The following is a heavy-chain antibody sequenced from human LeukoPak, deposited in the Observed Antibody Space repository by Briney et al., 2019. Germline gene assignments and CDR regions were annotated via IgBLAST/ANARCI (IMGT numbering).Heavy chain of an antibody. V-gene: IGHV3-48*01. J-gene: IGHJ6*03. D-gene: IGHD3-16*01. CDR2: ISSTSSTI. CDR1: GFTFSSFS. Sequence: PGGSLRLSCAASGFTFSSFSMNWVRQAPGKGLEWVSYISSTSSTIYYADSVKGRFTISRDNAKNSLYLQMNSLRAEDTAVYYCARDGVFASDNYMDVWGKGTTVTVSS. CDR3: ARDGVFASDNYMDV.